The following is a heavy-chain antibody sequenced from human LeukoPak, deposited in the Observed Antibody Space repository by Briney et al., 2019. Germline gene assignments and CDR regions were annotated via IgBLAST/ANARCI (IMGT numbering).Heavy chain of an antibody. Sequence: ASVKVSCKASGYTFTSYYMHWVRQAPGQGLQWMGWINPNSGATNYAQRFQGRVTMTRDTSISTAYMELSRLESDDTAVYYCARDQGSGWYTDLDSWGQGTLVTVSS. J-gene: IGHJ4*02. CDR2: INPNSGAT. CDR3: ARDQGSGWYTDLDS. CDR1: GYTFTSYY. D-gene: IGHD6-19*01. V-gene: IGHV1-2*02.